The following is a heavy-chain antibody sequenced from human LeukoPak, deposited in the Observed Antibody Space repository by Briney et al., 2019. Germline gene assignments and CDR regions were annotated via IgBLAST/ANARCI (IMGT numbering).Heavy chain of an antibody. Sequence: GGSLRLSCVGSGFTFSSYWMYWIRQAPGKGLVWVSRIHSDGSIANYTDSVKGRFTISRDNAKNTLHLQMNSLRAEDTAVYYCARVGAVAGGFDIWGQGTMVTVSS. V-gene: IGHV3-74*01. J-gene: IGHJ3*02. CDR1: GFTFSSYW. D-gene: IGHD6-19*01. CDR3: ARVGAVAGGFDI. CDR2: IHSDGSIA.